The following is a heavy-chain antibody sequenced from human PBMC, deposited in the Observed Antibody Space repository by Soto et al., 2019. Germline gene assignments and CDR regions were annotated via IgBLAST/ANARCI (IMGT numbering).Heavy chain of an antibody. CDR3: ARALHIVVVVAATPGPRMDV. D-gene: IGHD2-15*01. Sequence: ASVKVSCKASGGTFSSYAISWVRQAPGQGLEWMGGIIPIFGTANYAQKFQGRVTITADESTSTAYMELSSLRSEDTAVYYCARALHIVVVVAATPGPRMDVWGQGTTVTVSS. CDR2: IIPIFGTA. J-gene: IGHJ6*02. V-gene: IGHV1-69*13. CDR1: GGTFSSYA.